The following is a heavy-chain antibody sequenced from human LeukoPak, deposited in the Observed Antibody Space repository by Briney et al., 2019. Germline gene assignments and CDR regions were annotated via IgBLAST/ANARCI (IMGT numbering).Heavy chain of an antibody. J-gene: IGHJ3*02. Sequence: SETLSLTCTVSGGSISSSSYYWGWIRQPPGKGLEWIGSIYYSGSTYYNPSLKSRVTISVDTSKNQFSLKLSSVTAADTAVYYCARHHGARTDDAFDIWGQGTMVTVSS. CDR1: GGSISSSSYY. CDR3: ARHHGARTDDAFDI. V-gene: IGHV4-39*01. D-gene: IGHD1-26*01. CDR2: IYYSGST.